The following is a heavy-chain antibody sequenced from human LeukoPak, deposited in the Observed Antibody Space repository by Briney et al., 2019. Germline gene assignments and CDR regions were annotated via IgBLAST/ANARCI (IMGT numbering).Heavy chain of an antibody. D-gene: IGHD5-24*01. CDR3: ASVEMATLLDY. CDR1: GGTFSSYA. CDR2: IIPILGIA. V-gene: IGHV1-69*04. J-gene: IGHJ4*02. Sequence: SVKVSCKASGGTFSSYAIRWVRQAPGQGLEWMGRIIPILGIANYAQKFQGRVTITADKSTSTAYMELSSLRSEDTAVYYCASVEMATLLDYWGQGTLVTVSS.